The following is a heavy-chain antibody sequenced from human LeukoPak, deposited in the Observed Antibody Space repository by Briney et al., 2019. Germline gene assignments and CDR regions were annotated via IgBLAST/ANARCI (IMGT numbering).Heavy chain of an antibody. CDR3: ARDNVGGYSYHWSYYYGMDV. V-gene: IGHV3-48*03. CDR2: ISSSGSTI. Sequence: GSLRLSCAASGFTFSSYEMKWVRQAPGKGLEWVSYISSSGSTIYYADSVKGRFTISRDNAKNSLYLQMNSLRAEDTAVYYCARDNVGGYSYHWSYYYGMDVWGQGTTVTVSS. J-gene: IGHJ6*02. CDR1: GFTFSSYE. D-gene: IGHD5-18*01.